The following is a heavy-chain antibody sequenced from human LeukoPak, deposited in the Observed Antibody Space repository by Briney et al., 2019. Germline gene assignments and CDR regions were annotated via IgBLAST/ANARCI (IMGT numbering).Heavy chain of an antibody. V-gene: IGHV3-23*01. Sequence: LPGGSLRLSCAASGFTFSSYAMSWVRQAPGKGLEWVSAISGSGGSTYYADSVKGRSTISRDNSKNTLYLQMNSLRAEDTAVYYCAKTMAVTMDYGMDVWGQGTTVTVSS. CDR1: GFTFSSYA. D-gene: IGHD4-17*01. J-gene: IGHJ6*02. CDR3: AKTMAVTMDYGMDV. CDR2: ISGSGGST.